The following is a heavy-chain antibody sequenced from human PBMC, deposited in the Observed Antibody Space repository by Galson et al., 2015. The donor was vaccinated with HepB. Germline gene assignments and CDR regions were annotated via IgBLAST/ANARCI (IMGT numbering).Heavy chain of an antibody. CDR3: AKGIQLWQTFDY. V-gene: IGHV3-23*01. J-gene: IGHJ4*02. D-gene: IGHD5-18*01. CDR1: GFTFSSYA. CDR2: ISGSGGST. Sequence: SLRLSCAASGFTFSSYAMSWVRQAPGKGLEWVSAISGSGGSTYYADSVKGRFTISRDNSKNTLYLQMNSLRAEDTAVYYCAKGIQLWQTFDYWGQGTLVTVSS.